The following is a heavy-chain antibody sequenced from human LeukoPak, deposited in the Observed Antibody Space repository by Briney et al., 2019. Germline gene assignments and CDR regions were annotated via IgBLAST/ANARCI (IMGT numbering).Heavy chain of an antibody. J-gene: IGHJ4*02. CDR2: ISGSGGST. V-gene: IGHV3-23*01. Sequence: GGSLRLSCAASGFTFSSYAMSWVRQAPGKGLEWVSAISGSGGSTYYADSVKVRLTISRDNSKNTLYLQMNSLRAEDTAVYSCAKELSGVITLWGQGTLVTVSS. CDR3: AKELSGVITL. CDR1: GFTFSSYA. D-gene: IGHD3-22*01.